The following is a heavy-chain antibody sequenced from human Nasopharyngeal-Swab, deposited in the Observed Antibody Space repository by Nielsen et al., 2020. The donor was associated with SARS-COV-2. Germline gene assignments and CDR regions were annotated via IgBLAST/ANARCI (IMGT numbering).Heavy chain of an antibody. V-gene: IGHV3-21*01. CDR2: ISSSSSGI. CDR3: ARGYCSSGSCYAKHYGMDV. D-gene: IGHD2-15*01. CDR1: GFRDYS. Sequence: GESLKISCVDSGFRDYSMNWVRQAPGTGLEWVSSISSSSSGIYYADSVKGRFTISRDNAKNSLYLQMNNLRAEDTAVYYCARGYCSSGSCYAKHYGMDVWGQGTTVTVSS. J-gene: IGHJ6*02.